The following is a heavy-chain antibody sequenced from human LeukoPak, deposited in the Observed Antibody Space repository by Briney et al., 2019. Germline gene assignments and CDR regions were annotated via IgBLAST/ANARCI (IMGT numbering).Heavy chain of an antibody. V-gene: IGHV1-2*02. J-gene: IGHJ5*02. CDR1: GYTFTGYY. CDR3: GRGIQSFVP. Sequence: GASVKVSCKASGYTFTGYYMHWVRQAPGQGLEWMGWINPNSGGTNYAQKFQDRVTMTRDTSMSAAYMEISRLTYDDTAVYYCGRGIQSFVPWGQGTLVTVSS. CDR2: INPNSGGT.